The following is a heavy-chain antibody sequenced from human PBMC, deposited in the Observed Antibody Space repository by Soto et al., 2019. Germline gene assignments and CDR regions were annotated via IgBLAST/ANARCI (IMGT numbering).Heavy chain of an antibody. J-gene: IGHJ4*02. CDR3: ARDTITIFGVAYFDY. Sequence: SETLSLTCTVSGGSVSSGSYYWSWIRQPPGKGLEWIGYIYYSGSTNYNPSLKSRVTISVDTSKNHFSLKLSSVTAADTAVYYSARDTITIFGVAYFDYWGQGTLLTVSS. CDR1: GGSVSSGSYY. CDR2: IYYSGST. D-gene: IGHD3-3*01. V-gene: IGHV4-61*01.